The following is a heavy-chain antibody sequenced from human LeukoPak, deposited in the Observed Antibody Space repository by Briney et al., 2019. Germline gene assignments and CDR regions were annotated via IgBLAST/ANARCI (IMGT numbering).Heavy chain of an antibody. V-gene: IGHV1-46*01. CDR1: GYSFTSNY. CDR3: ARDQEAFDY. J-gene: IGHJ4*02. Sequence: ASVKVSCKASGYSFTSNYIHWVRQAPGQGLEWMGMIYPRNGSTSYAQKFQGRITVTRDTSTSTVHMELSGLRSEDTAVYYCARDQEAFDYWGQGTLVTVSS. CDR2: IYPRNGST.